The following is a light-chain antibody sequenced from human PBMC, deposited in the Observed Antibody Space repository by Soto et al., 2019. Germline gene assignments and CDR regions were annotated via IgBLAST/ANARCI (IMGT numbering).Light chain of an antibody. J-gene: IGLJ2*01. CDR1: SSDVGGYNY. CDR3: SSYAGSNFVV. Sequence: QSALTQPPSDSGSPGQSVTICCTGTSSDVGGYNYVSWYQQHPGKAPKLMIYEVTKRPSGVPDRFSGSKSDNTASLTVSGLQAEDEADYYCSSYAGSNFVVFGGGTKLTVL. V-gene: IGLV2-8*01. CDR2: EVT.